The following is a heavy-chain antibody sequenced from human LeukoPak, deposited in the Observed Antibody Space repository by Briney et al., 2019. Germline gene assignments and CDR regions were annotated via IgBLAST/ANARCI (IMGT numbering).Heavy chain of an antibody. V-gene: IGHV4-4*07. Sequence: SETLSLTCTVSGGSISSYYWSWIRQPAGKGLEWIGRIYTSGSTNYNPSLKSRVTMSVDTSKNQFSLKLSSVTAADTAVYYCARKIYKRYYYYYYMDVWGKGTTVTVSS. CDR3: ARKIYKRYYYYYYMDV. J-gene: IGHJ6*03. CDR2: IYTSGST. CDR1: GGSISSYY. D-gene: IGHD1-14*01.